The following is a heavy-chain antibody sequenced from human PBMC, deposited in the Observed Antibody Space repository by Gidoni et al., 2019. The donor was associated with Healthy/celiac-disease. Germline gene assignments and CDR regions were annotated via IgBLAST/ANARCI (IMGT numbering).Heavy chain of an antibody. Sequence: EVQLVESGGGLLQPGGSLRLSCAASGFTVRSNYMSWVRQAPGKGLEWVAVIYSGGSTYYADAVKGRFTISRDNSKNTLYLQMNSLRAEDTAMYYCARDSVEDYYDSSGYFIMRGGFDYWGQGTLVTVSS. CDR1: GFTVRSNY. J-gene: IGHJ4*02. CDR3: ARDSVEDYYDSSGYFIMRGGFDY. D-gene: IGHD3-22*01. V-gene: IGHV3-53*01. CDR2: IYSGGST.